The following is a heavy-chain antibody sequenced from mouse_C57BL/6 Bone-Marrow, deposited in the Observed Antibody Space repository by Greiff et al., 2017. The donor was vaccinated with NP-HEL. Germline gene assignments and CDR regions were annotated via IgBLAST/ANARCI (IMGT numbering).Heavy chain of an antibody. V-gene: IGHV1-77*01. Sequence: VQLQQSGAELVKPGASVKISCKASGYTFTDYYINWVQQRPGQGLEWIGKIGPGSGSTYYNEKFKGKATLTADKSSSTAYMQLSSLTSEDSAVYCRAREDYYSHFDYWGQGTTLTVSS. CDR2: IGPGSGST. J-gene: IGHJ2*01. CDR3: AREDYYSHFDY. CDR1: GYTFTDYY. D-gene: IGHD1-1*01.